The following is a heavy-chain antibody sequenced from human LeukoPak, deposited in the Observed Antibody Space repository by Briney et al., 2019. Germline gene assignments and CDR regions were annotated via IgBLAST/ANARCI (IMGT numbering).Heavy chain of an antibody. Sequence: GGSLRLSCAASGFTFSSYGMHWVRQTPGKGLEWVAFIRYDGSNKYYADSVKGRFTISRDNSKNTLYLQMNSLRAEDTAVYYCAKHLIWLHDYSNPFDYWGQGTLVTVSS. CDR2: IRYDGSNK. CDR1: GFTFSSYG. D-gene: IGHD4-11*01. CDR3: AKHLIWLHDYSNPFDY. V-gene: IGHV3-30*02. J-gene: IGHJ4*02.